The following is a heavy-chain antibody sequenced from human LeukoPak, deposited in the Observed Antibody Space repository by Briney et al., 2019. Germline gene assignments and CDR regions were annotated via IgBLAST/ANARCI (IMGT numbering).Heavy chain of an antibody. CDR2: LNWNGGTT. J-gene: IGHJ4*02. Sequence: AGGSLRLSCAASGFTFDDNGMSWVRQAPGKGLEWVSGLNWNGGTTGYADSVKGRFTISRDNAKNFLYLQMNSLRAEDTALYYCATHSYYYGSGSYPHYLDYWGQGTLVTVSS. CDR1: GFTFDDNG. CDR3: ATHSYYYGSGSYPHYLDY. V-gene: IGHV3-20*04. D-gene: IGHD3-10*01.